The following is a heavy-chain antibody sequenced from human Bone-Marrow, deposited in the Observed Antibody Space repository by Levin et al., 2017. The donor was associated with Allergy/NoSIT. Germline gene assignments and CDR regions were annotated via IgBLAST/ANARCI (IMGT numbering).Heavy chain of an antibody. CDR2: VFSNDEK. CDR3: ARAKYYLDSTNHQGDYYGMDV. D-gene: IGHD2/OR15-2a*01. Sequence: SGPTLVKPTETLTLTCTVSGFSLSRAGMGVSWIRQPPGKALEWLAQVFSNDEKSYNPSLKSRVTISKDTSKSQVVLTLTKMDPADTDTYFCARAKYYLDSTNHQGDYYGMDVWGQGTTVDVSS. CDR1: GFSLSRAGMG. V-gene: IGHV2-26*01. J-gene: IGHJ6*02.